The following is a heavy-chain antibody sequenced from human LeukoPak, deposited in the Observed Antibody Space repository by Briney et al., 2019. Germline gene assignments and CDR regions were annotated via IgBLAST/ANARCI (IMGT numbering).Heavy chain of an antibody. CDR3: AKGATRAVAGILDY. CDR2: ISYDGSNK. CDR1: GFTFSSYG. V-gene: IGHV3-30*18. Sequence: PGRSLRLSCAASGFTFSSYGMHWVRQAPGKGLEWVAVISYDGSNKYCADSVKGRFTISRDNSKNTLYLHMNSLRAEDTAVYYCAKGATRAVAGILDYWGQGTLVTVSS. D-gene: IGHD6-19*01. J-gene: IGHJ4*02.